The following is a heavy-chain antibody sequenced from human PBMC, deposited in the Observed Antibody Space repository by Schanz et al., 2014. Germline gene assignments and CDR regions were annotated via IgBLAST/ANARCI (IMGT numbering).Heavy chain of an antibody. D-gene: IGHD1-26*01. Sequence: EEQLVESGGGLVQPGGSLRLSCAASGFSFSTYWMSWVRQAPGKGLEWVSYISGSSRTIYYADSMKGRFTVSRDNAENALYLQMNSLRAEDTGLYICARGGSGSHYRLDYWGQGTLVTVSS. CDR2: ISGSSRTI. V-gene: IGHV3-48*01. CDR3: ARGGSGSHYRLDY. CDR1: GFSFSTYW. J-gene: IGHJ4*02.